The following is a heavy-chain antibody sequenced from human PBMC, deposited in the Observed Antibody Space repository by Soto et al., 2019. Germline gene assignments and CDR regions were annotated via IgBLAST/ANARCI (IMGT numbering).Heavy chain of an antibody. CDR1: GGTFSSHA. J-gene: IGHJ4*02. CDR2: IIPKSGTT. Sequence: QVQLVQSGAEVKKPGSSVKVSCKASGGTFSSHAINWVRQAPGQGLEWMGGIIPKSGTTNYAQKFQDRVTFSADTTSTTVYMELSSLRSEDTAVYYCARDTTGNIVPYFDYWGQGTLVTVSS. D-gene: IGHD1-1*01. CDR3: ARDTTGNIVPYFDY. V-gene: IGHV1-69*06.